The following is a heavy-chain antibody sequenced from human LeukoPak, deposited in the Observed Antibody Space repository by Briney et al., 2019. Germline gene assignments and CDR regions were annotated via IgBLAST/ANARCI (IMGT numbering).Heavy chain of an antibody. CDR1: GFIFSSYA. CDR2: ISGSGGST. Sequence: PGGSLRLSCAASGFIFSSYAMSWVRQAPGKGLEWVSAISGSGGSTYYADSVKGRFTISRDNSKDTLYLQMNSLRTEDTAVYYCAKDVGWIAAAGSSWGQGTLVTVSS. CDR3: AKDVGWIAAAGSS. D-gene: IGHD6-13*01. V-gene: IGHV3-23*01. J-gene: IGHJ5*02.